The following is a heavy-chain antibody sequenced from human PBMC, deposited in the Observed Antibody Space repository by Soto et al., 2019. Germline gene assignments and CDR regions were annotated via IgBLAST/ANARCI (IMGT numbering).Heavy chain of an antibody. CDR3: ARLRITMIVVALGWFDP. J-gene: IGHJ5*02. V-gene: IGHV3-7*01. Sequence: GGSLRLSCAASGFTFSSYWMSWVRQAPGKGLEWVANIKQDGSEKYYVDSVKGRFTISRDNAKNSLYLQMNSLRAEDTAVYYCARLRITMIVVALGWFDPWGQGTLVTASS. D-gene: IGHD3-22*01. CDR1: GFTFSSYW. CDR2: IKQDGSEK.